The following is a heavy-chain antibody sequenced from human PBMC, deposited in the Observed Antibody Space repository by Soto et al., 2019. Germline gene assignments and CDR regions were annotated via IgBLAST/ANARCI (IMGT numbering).Heavy chain of an antibody. V-gene: IGHV5-51*01. CDR1: GYNFTNYY. J-gene: IGHJ3*02. CDR2: IYPGDSDT. CDR3: ARGGQQLAAFDI. D-gene: IGHD6-13*01. Sequence: HGESLKISCKGSGYNFTNYYIAWVRQMPGKGLEWTGIIYPGDSDTRYSPSFQSQVTISADKSISTAYLQWSSLQASDTAMFYCARGGQQLAAFDIWGQGTMVTVSS.